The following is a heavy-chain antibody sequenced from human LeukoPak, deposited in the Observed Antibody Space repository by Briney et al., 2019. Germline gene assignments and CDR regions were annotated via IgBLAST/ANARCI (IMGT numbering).Heavy chain of an antibody. J-gene: IGHJ5*02. D-gene: IGHD2-2*01. Sequence: PGGSLRLSCAASGFTFSSYAMHWVRQAPGKGLEYVSAISSNGGSTYYANSVKGRFTISRDNSKNTLYLQMGSLRAEDMAVYYCARDHYCSSTSCDQTPPGYNWFDPWGQGTLVTVSS. CDR1: GFTFSSYA. V-gene: IGHV3-64*01. CDR3: ARDHYCSSTSCDQTPPGYNWFDP. CDR2: ISSNGGST.